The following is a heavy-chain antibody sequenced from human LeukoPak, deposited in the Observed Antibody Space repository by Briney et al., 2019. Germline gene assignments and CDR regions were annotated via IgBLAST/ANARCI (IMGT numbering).Heavy chain of an antibody. D-gene: IGHD3-10*01. CDR2: ITSSSSI. CDR1: GFTFSGYS. J-gene: IGHJ3*02. CDR3: AGEGYYGAFDI. Sequence: PGGSLRLSCAASGFTFSGYSMNWVRQAPGKGLEWVSYITSSSSIYYADSVEGRFTISRDNAKNSLYLQMNSLRDEDTAVYYCAGEGYYGAFDIWGQGTMVTVSS. V-gene: IGHV3-48*02.